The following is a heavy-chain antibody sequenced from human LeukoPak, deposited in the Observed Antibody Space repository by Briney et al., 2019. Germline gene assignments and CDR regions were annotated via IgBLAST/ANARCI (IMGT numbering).Heavy chain of an antibody. Sequence: GGSLRLSCAASGFTVSSNYMSWVRQAPGKGLEWVSVIYSGGSTYYADSVKGRFTISRDNSKNTLYLQMNSLRAEDTAVYYCARDDGITNWFDPWGQGILVTVSS. CDR3: ARDDGITNWFDP. CDR2: IYSGGST. CDR1: GFTVSSNY. J-gene: IGHJ5*02. V-gene: IGHV3-66*02. D-gene: IGHD1-14*01.